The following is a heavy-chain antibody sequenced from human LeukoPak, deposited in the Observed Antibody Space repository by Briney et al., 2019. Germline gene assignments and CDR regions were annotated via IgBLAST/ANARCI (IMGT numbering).Heavy chain of an antibody. V-gene: IGHV4-4*07. J-gene: IGHJ6*02. CDR1: GGSISSYY. Sequence: PSETLSLTCTVSGGSISSYYWSWIRQPAGKGLEWIGRIYTSGSTNYNPSLKSRVTMSVDTSKNRFSLELSSVTAADTAVYYCAGYSSSWYPRSSGYYYGMDVWGQGTTVTVSS. D-gene: IGHD6-13*01. CDR2: IYTSGST. CDR3: AGYSSSWYPRSSGYYYGMDV.